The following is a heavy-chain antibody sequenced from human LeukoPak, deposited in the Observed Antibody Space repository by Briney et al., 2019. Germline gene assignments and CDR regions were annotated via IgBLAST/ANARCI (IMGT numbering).Heavy chain of an antibody. CDR2: IYYSGST. CDR1: GGSISSSSYY. CDR3: ARLVSSSWYPPNWFDP. D-gene: IGHD6-13*01. J-gene: IGHJ5*02. V-gene: IGHV4-39*07. Sequence: PSETLSLTCTVSGGSISSSSYYWGWIRQPPGKGLEWIGSIYYSGSTYYNPSLKSRVTISVDTSKNQFSLKLSSVTAADTAVYYCARLVSSSWYPPNWFDPWGQGTLVTVSS.